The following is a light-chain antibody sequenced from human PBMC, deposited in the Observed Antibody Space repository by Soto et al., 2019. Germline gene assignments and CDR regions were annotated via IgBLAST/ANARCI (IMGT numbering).Light chain of an antibody. V-gene: IGKV1-5*03. CDR1: QTISSW. Sequence: DIQMTQSPSTLSASVGDRVTITCRASQTISSWLAWYQQKPGKAPKLLIYKASTLKSGVPSRFSGSGSGTEFTLTIISLQPDDFATYYCQNYNSYSEAFGQGTKVELK. J-gene: IGKJ1*01. CDR2: KAS. CDR3: QNYNSYSEA.